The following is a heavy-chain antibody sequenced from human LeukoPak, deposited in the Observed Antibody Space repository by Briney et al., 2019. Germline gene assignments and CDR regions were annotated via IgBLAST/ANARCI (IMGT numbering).Heavy chain of an antibody. CDR2: INPNSGGT. CDR1: GYTFTGYF. Sequence: ASVKVSCKASGYTFTGYFMHWVRQAPGQGLEWMGWINPNSGGTDYAQKFQGRVTMTRDMSISTAYMELSRLKSDDTAVYYCARGAYMVRGVSPFDYWGQGTLVTVSS. D-gene: IGHD3-10*01. CDR3: ARGAYMVRGVSPFDY. V-gene: IGHV1-2*02. J-gene: IGHJ4*02.